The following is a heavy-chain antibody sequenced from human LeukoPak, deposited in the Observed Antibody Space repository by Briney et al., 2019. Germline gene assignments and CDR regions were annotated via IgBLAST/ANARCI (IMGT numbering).Heavy chain of an antibody. V-gene: IGHV4-59*01. Sequence: SETLSLTCTVSGGSISSYYWSWIRQPPGKGLEWIGYIYYSGSTNYNPSLKSRVTISVDTSKNQFSLKLSSVTAADTAVYYCARDRCGGDCYSRWFDYWGQGTLVTVSS. D-gene: IGHD2-21*02. CDR1: GGSISSYY. CDR3: ARDRCGGDCYSRWFDY. CDR2: IYYSGST. J-gene: IGHJ5*01.